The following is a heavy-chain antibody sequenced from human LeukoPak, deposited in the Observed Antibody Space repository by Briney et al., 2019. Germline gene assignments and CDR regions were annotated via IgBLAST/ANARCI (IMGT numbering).Heavy chain of an antibody. CDR2: INKDGSEK. D-gene: IGHD3-10*01. CDR1: GFTFSSYW. J-gene: IGHJ6*03. Sequence: GGSLRLSCAASGFTFSSYWMSWVRQAPGKGLEWVANINKDGSEKYYVDSVKGRFTISRDNAKNSLYLQMNSLRAEDTAVYYCARRGGTEYYYYYYMDVWGKGTTVTVSS. CDR3: ARRGGTEYYYYYYMDV. V-gene: IGHV3-7*01.